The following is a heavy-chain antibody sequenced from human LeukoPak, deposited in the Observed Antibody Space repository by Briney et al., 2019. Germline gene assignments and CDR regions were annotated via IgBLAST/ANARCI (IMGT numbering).Heavy chain of an antibody. Sequence: MPSETLSLTCTVSGGSISSSSYYWGWIRQPPGKGLEWIGSIYYSGSTYYNPSLKSRVTISVDTSKNQFSLKLSSVTAADTAVYYCARLDWIVVVPAAFDYWGQGTLVTVSS. D-gene: IGHD2-2*01. CDR1: GGSISSSSYY. CDR3: ARLDWIVVVPAAFDY. J-gene: IGHJ4*02. CDR2: IYYSGST. V-gene: IGHV4-39*01.